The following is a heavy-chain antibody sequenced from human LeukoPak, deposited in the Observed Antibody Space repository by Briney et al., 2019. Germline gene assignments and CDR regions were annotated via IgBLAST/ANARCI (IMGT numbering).Heavy chain of an antibody. D-gene: IGHD4-4*01. J-gene: IGHJ4*02. Sequence: PGGSLRLSCAASGFTFSSYSMNWVRQAPGKGLGWVSSISSSSSYIYYADSVKGRFTISRDNAKNSLYLQMNSLRAEDTAVYYCARDGNYDYSKPLGYWGQGTLVTVSS. CDR2: ISSSSSYI. CDR3: ARDGNYDYSKPLGY. V-gene: IGHV3-21*01. CDR1: GFTFSSYS.